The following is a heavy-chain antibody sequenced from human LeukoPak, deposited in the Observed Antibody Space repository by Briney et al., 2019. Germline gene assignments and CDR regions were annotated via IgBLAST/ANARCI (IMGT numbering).Heavy chain of an antibody. Sequence: KPGGSLRLSCAASGFSFSDYYMSWIRQAPGKGLEWISYISSGTSIYYADSVKGRFTISRDNAKNSLYLQMNSLRAEDTAVYYCARDGGGVGAFDIWGQGTMVTVSS. CDR2: ISSGTSI. CDR1: GFSFSDYY. V-gene: IGHV3-11*04. D-gene: IGHD3-16*01. CDR3: ARDGGGVGAFDI. J-gene: IGHJ3*02.